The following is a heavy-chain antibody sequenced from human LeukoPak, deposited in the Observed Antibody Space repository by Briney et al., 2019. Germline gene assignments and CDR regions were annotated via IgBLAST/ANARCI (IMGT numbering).Heavy chain of an antibody. Sequence: SETLSLTCTVSGGSISSSSYYWGWIRQPPGKGLEWIGSIYYSGSTYYNPSLKSRVTISVDTSKNQFSLKLSSVTAADSAVYYCARLAPAANGYFDYWGQGTLVTVSS. D-gene: IGHD2-2*01. CDR2: IYYSGST. CDR1: GGSISSSSYY. V-gene: IGHV4-39*07. J-gene: IGHJ4*02. CDR3: ARLAPAANGYFDY.